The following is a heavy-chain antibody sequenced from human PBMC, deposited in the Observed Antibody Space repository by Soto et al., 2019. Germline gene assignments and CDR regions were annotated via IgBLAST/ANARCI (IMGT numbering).Heavy chain of an antibody. CDR3: ARVLASEGWEYYFDY. D-gene: IGHD1-26*01. CDR1: GGSISSYY. CDR2: IYYSGST. V-gene: IGHV4-59*01. J-gene: IGHJ4*02. Sequence: QVQLQESGPGLVKPSETLSLTCTVSGGSISSYYWSWIRQPPGKGLEWIGYIYYSGSTNYNPSLKSRVTISVDTSKNQFSLKLSSVTAADTAVYYCARVLASEGWEYYFDYWGQGTLVTVSS.